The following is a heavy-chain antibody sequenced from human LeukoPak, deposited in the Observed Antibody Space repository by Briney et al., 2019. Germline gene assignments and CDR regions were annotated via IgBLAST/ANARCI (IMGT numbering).Heavy chain of an antibody. CDR2: ISLDGSNK. J-gene: IGHJ6*02. CDR3: ARSMDV. CDR1: RFTFSSYA. Sequence: GGSLRLSCAASRFTFSSYAMHWVRQAPGKGLEWVAVISLDGSNKYYADSVKGRFTISRDNSKNTLYLQMNSLRAEDTAVYYCARSMDVWGQGTTVTVSS. V-gene: IGHV3-30*04.